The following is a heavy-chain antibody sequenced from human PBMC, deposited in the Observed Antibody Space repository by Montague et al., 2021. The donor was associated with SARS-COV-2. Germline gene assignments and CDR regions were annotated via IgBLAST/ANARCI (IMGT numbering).Heavy chain of an antibody. D-gene: IGHD3-10*01. CDR3: ARGRRILLWFGELLSGGDYYGMDV. CDR1: GGSFSGYY. V-gene: IGHV4-34*01. Sequence: SETLSLTCAVYGGSFSGYYWNWIRQPPGKGLEWIGEINHSGSTNYNPSLKSRVTISVDTSKNQFSLKLSSVTAADTAVYYCARGRRILLWFGELLSGGDYYGMDVWGQGTTVTVSS. J-gene: IGHJ6*02. CDR2: INHSGST.